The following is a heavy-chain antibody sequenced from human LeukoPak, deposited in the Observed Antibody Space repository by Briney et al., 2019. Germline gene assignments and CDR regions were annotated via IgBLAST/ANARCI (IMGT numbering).Heavy chain of an antibody. CDR3: ASLNSSSDY. CDR2: ISAYNGNT. V-gene: IGHV1-18*01. D-gene: IGHD6-6*01. CDR1: GYTFTSYG. J-gene: IGHJ4*02. Sequence: ASVKVSCKASGYTFTSYGISWVRQAPGQGLEWMGWISAYNGNTNYAQKLQGRVTMTTDTSTSTVYMELSSLRSEDTAVYYCASLNSSSDYWGQGTLVTVSS.